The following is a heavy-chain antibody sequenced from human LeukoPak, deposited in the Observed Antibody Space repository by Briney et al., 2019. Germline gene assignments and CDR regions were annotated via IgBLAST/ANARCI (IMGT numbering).Heavy chain of an antibody. CDR2: INPSGGST. CDR1: GYAFTSYY. D-gene: IGHD4-17*01. CDR3: ASLPLYGDYDY. Sequence: PWASVKVSCKASGYAFTSYYMHWVRQAPGQGLEWMGIINPSGGSTSYAQKFQGRVTMTRDTSTSTVYMELSSLRSEDTAVYYCASLPLYGDYDYWGQGTLVTVSS. J-gene: IGHJ4*02. V-gene: IGHV1-46*01.